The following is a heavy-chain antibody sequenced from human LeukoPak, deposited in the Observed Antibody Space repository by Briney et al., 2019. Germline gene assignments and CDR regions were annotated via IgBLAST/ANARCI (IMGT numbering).Heavy chain of an antibody. D-gene: IGHD7-27*01. CDR3: TRGRWGLQS. V-gene: IGHV4-39*07. CDR1: GGSISNSSYS. CDR2: MYYSGTS. J-gene: IGHJ5*02. Sequence: SETLSLTCTVSGGSISNSSYSWGWIRQSPGKGLEWIGSMYYSGTSYYNPSLKSRVTISVDTSKNQFSLKLSSVTAADTAVYYCTRGRWGLQSWSQGTLVTVSS.